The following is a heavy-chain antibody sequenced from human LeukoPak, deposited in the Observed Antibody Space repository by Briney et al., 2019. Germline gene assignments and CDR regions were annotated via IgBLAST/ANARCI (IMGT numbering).Heavy chain of an antibody. CDR1: GYTFTGYY. D-gene: IGHD4-17*01. CDR3: ARDSAGDYPLDY. CDR2: INPSSGDT. J-gene: IGHJ4*02. V-gene: IGHV1-2*02. Sequence: ASVKVSCKASGYTFTGYYMHWVRQAPGQGLEWMGWINPSSGDTNFAQKFQGRVTMTRDTSISTAYMELSRLRSEDTAVYYCARDSAGDYPLDYWGRGPLVTVSS.